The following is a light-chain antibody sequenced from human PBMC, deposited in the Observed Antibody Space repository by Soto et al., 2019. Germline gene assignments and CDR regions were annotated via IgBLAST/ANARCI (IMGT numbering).Light chain of an antibody. Sequence: DIQMTQSPFTLSASVGDRVTITFRASQSIDSWLAWYQHKPGKAPKLLIFKASTLETGVPSRFSGSGSETEFTLTISSLQPDDSATYYCQPYNSYSRTFGQGTKVDIK. CDR2: KAS. J-gene: IGKJ1*01. CDR1: QSIDSW. CDR3: QPYNSYSRT. V-gene: IGKV1-5*03.